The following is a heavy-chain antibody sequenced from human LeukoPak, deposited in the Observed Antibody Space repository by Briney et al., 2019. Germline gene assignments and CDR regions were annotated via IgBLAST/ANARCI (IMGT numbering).Heavy chain of an antibody. V-gene: IGHV3-20*04. CDR3: ALVFPDGPLYSMYV. Sequence: GGSLRLSCAASGYTFNDYGVSWLRHAPAKGLEWISGITCSSTATAYADSVKGRFTISRDNAKNSLFLEMNSLTAEDTALYYCALVFPDGPLYSMYVWGKGTTVTVSS. CDR1: GYTFNDYG. D-gene: IGHD2-21*01. J-gene: IGHJ6*04. CDR2: ITCSSTAT.